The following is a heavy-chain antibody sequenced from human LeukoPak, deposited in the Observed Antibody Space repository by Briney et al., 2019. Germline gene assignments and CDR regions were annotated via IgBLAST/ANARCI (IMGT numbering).Heavy chain of an antibody. V-gene: IGHV4-59*01. Sequence: SETLSLTCTVSGGSISSYYWSWIRQPPGKGLEWIGYIYYSGSTNYNPSLKSRVTISVDTSKNQFSLKLSSVTAADTAVYYCGRGGAAAGTFDYWGQGTLVTVSS. CDR2: IYYSGST. CDR1: GGSISSYY. D-gene: IGHD6-13*01. J-gene: IGHJ4*02. CDR3: GRGGAAAGTFDY.